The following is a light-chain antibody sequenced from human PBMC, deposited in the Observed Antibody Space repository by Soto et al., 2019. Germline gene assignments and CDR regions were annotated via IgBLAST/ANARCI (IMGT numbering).Light chain of an antibody. J-gene: IGKJ3*01. Sequence: DIEMTQSPSSLSASVGDRVTITCRASQGISNYLAWYQQKPGKVPKLLIYAASTLQSGVPSRFSGSGSGTDLSITISSLQPEDVATYYCQKYNDAPRTFGPGTKVDIK. CDR2: AAS. V-gene: IGKV1-27*01. CDR1: QGISNY. CDR3: QKYNDAPRT.